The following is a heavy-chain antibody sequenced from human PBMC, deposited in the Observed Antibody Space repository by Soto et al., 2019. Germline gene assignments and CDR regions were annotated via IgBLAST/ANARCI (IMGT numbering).Heavy chain of an antibody. D-gene: IGHD2-2*01. Sequence: EVQLVESGGGLVQPGGSLRLSCAASGFTFSSYWMSWVRQEPGKGLEWVANIKQDGSEKYYVDSVKGRFTISRDNAKNSLYLQMNSLRAEDTAVYYCARDLLVVVVPAAGRMDVCGKGTTVTVSS. CDR1: GFTFSSYW. J-gene: IGHJ6*04. CDR3: ARDLLVVVVPAAGRMDV. CDR2: IKQDGSEK. V-gene: IGHV3-7*01.